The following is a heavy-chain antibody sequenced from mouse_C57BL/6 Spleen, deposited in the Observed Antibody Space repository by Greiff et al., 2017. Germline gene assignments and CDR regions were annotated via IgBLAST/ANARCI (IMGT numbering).Heavy chain of an antibody. CDR3: ARLGYGNYDFDY. D-gene: IGHD2-1*01. CDR1: GFTFSDYG. V-gene: IGHV5-17*01. J-gene: IGHJ2*01. Sequence: EVMLVESGGGLVKPGGSLKLSCAASGFTFSDYGMHWVRQAPEKGLEWVAYISSGSSTIDYADKVKGRFTISRDNAKNTLFLKMTRLRSEDTAMYYCARLGYGNYDFDYWGQGTTLTVSS. CDR2: ISSGSSTI.